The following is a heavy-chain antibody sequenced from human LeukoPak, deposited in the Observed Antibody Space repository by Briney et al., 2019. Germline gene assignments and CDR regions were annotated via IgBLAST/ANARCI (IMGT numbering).Heavy chain of an antibody. CDR3: IKGGAYHLGDAFDI. D-gene: IGHD1-14*01. CDR1: GFTFSSYA. Sequence: GGSLRLSCAASGFTFSSYAMSWVRQAPGKGLEWVSAISGSGGSTYYADSVKGRFTISRDNAKNSLYLQMNSLRAEDTALYYCIKGGAYHLGDAFDIWGQGTMVTVSS. V-gene: IGHV3-23*01. J-gene: IGHJ3*02. CDR2: ISGSGGST.